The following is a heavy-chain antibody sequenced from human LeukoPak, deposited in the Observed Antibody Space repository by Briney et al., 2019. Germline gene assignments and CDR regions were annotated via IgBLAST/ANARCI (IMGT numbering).Heavy chain of an antibody. Sequence: PGGSLRLSCAASGLTFSSYGMHWVRQAPGKGLEWVAVISYDGSNKYYADSVKGRFTISRDNAKNSLYLQMNSLRAEDTAVYYCARDVMHSSGYDYWGQGTLVTVSS. D-gene: IGHD3-22*01. CDR2: ISYDGSNK. V-gene: IGHV3-30*03. J-gene: IGHJ4*02. CDR3: ARDVMHSSGYDY. CDR1: GLTFSSYG.